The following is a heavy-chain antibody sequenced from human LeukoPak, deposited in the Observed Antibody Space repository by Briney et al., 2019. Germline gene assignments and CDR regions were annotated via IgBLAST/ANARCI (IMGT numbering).Heavy chain of an antibody. J-gene: IGHJ4*02. D-gene: IGHD1-26*01. Sequence: GGSLRLSCAASGFTFSSYGMHWVRQAPGKGLEWVAFIRYDGSNKYYADSVKGRFTISRDNSKNTLYLQMNSLRAEDTAVYYCARVKWELPDYWGQGTLVTVSS. V-gene: IGHV3-30*02. CDR3: ARVKWELPDY. CDR1: GFTFSSYG. CDR2: IRYDGSNK.